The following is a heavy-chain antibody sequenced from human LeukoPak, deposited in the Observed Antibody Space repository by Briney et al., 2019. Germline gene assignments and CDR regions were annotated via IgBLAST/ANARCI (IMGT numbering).Heavy chain of an antibody. CDR3: ARGLGGWLRLFDY. Sequence: SETLSLTCAVYGGSFSGYYWIWIRQPPGKGLEWIGEINHSGSTNYNPSLKSRVTISVDTSKNQFSLKLSSVTAADTAVYYCARGLGGWLRLFDYWGQGTLVTVSS. CDR1: GGSFSGYY. J-gene: IGHJ4*02. CDR2: INHSGST. V-gene: IGHV4-34*01. D-gene: IGHD6-19*01.